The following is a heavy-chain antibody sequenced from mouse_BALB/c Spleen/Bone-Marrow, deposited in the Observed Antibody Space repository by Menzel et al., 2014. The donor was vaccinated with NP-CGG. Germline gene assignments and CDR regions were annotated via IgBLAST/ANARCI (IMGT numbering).Heavy chain of an antibody. V-gene: IGHV14-3*02. CDR3: ATMSTDWYYDV. CDR2: IDPANGNT. J-gene: IGHJ1*01. CDR1: GFNIKDTY. Sequence: EVQLQQSGAELVKPGASVKLSCTASGFNIKDTYMHWVKQRPEQGLEWIGRIDPANGNTKYDPKFQGKATITADTSSNTACLQLSSLTSEDTAVYYCATMSTDWYYDVWGAGTTVTVSS. D-gene: IGHD2-4*01.